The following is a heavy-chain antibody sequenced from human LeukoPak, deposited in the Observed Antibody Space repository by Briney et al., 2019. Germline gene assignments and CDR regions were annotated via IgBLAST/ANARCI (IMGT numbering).Heavy chain of an antibody. Sequence: GGSLRLSCAVSGLTVSSNFMIWVRQAPGKWPEWVSVVYSGSETYYADSVKGRFTISRDNSKNTVHLQMNNLRAEDSAVYYCARDTDYYGSGRNGYFDHWGQGTLVIVSS. D-gene: IGHD3-10*01. V-gene: IGHV3-66*01. J-gene: IGHJ5*02. CDR3: ARDTDYYGSGRNGYFDH. CDR2: VYSGSET. CDR1: GLTVSSNF.